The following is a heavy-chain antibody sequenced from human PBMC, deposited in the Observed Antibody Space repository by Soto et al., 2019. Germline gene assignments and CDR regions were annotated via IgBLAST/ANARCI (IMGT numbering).Heavy chain of an antibody. CDR3: ARDRRGYSYGSMFDY. J-gene: IGHJ4*02. CDR1: GFTFSSYD. Sequence: EVQLVESGGGLVQPGGSLRLSCAASGFTFSSYDMHWVRQATGKGLEWVSAIGTAGDTYYPRSVKVRFTISRENAKNSLYLQMNSLRAEDTAVYYCARDRRGYSYGSMFDYWGQGTLVTVSS. CDR2: IGTAGDT. D-gene: IGHD5-18*01. V-gene: IGHV3-13*01.